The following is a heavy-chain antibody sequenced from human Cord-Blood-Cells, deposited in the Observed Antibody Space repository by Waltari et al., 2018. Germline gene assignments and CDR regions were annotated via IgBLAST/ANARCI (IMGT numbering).Heavy chain of an antibody. CDR3: TTDLRLWFGESFDY. CDR2: IKSKTDGGRT. D-gene: IGHD3-10*01. Sequence: EVQLVESGGGLVKPGGSLRLSWAASGFTFSNAWMSWVSQPPRKGLAWVGGIKSKTDGGRTDYAAPVKGRFTISRDDSKNTLYLQMNSLKTEDTAVYYCTTDLRLWFGESFDYWGQGTLVTFSS. J-gene: IGHJ4*02. CDR1: GFTFSNAW. V-gene: IGHV3-15*01.